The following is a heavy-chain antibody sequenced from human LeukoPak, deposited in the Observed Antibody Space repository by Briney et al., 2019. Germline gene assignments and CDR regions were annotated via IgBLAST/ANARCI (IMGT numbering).Heavy chain of an antibody. CDR3: ARSLLWFGEVMNWFDP. J-gene: IGHJ5*02. V-gene: IGHV1-2*02. D-gene: IGHD3-10*01. CDR2: IDPNSGVT. CDR1: GYTFTGYY. Sequence: ASVKVSCKASGYTFTGYYMHWVRQAPGQGLEWMGWIDPNSGVTNYAQKLQGRVTMTTDTSTSTAYMELRSLRSDDTAVYYCARSLLWFGEVMNWFDPWGQGTLVTVSS.